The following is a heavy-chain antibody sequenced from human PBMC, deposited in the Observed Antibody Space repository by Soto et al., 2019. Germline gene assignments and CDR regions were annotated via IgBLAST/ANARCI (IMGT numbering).Heavy chain of an antibody. Sequence: QVQLAQSGAEMTKPGSSVKVSCRASGGSFSDFAFSWVRQAPGQGLEWMGGIIPMFAATKYAQRLQDRATITADESTNTVYLALNSLTSEDTALYYCARGAIVAVPAALSSYHDYTNYRFDSWGQGTLITVSS. V-gene: IGHV1-69*01. CDR1: GGSFSDFA. CDR3: ARGAIVAVPAALSSYHDYTNYRFDS. D-gene: IGHD2-15*01. J-gene: IGHJ4*02. CDR2: IIPMFAAT.